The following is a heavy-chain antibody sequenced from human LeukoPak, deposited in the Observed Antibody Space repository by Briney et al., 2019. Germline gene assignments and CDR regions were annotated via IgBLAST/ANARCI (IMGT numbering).Heavy chain of an antibody. J-gene: IGHJ3*02. V-gene: IGHV1-2*02. CDR2: INPNSGGT. CDR1: GYTFTGYY. CDR3: ARLGPREQQLVHAFDI. D-gene: IGHD6-13*01. Sequence: ASVKVSCKASGYTFTGYYMHWVRQAPGQGLEWMGWINPNSGGTNYAQKFQGRVTMTRDTSISTAYMELSRLRSDDTAVYYCARLGPREQQLVHAFDIWGQGTMDTVSS.